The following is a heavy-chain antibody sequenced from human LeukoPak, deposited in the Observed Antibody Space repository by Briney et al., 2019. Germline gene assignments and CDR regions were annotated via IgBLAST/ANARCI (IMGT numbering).Heavy chain of an antibody. CDR3: ARGPLLLWFGELSRDWFDP. CDR1: GYTFTSYD. J-gene: IGHJ5*02. Sequence: ASVKVSCTASGYTFTSYDINWVRQATGQWLEWMGWMNPNSGNTGYAQKFQGRVTMTRNTSISTAYMELSSLRSEDTAVYYCARGPLLLWFGELSRDWFDPWGQGTLVTVSS. D-gene: IGHD3-10*01. V-gene: IGHV1-8*01. CDR2: MNPNSGNT.